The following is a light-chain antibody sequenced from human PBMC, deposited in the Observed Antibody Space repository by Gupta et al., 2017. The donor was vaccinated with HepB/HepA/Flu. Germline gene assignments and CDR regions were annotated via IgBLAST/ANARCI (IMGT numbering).Light chain of an antibody. V-gene: IGKV3-20*01. CDR1: QSVSSSY. J-gene: IGKJ5*01. CDR3: QQYGSTPIT. CDR2: GAS. Sequence: EIVLTQSPGTLSLSPGERATLSCRASQSVSSSYLAWYQQKPGQAPRFLIYGASSRATGIPDRFSGSGSGTDFTLTISRLEPEDVAVYYCQQYGSTPITFGQGTRLEIK.